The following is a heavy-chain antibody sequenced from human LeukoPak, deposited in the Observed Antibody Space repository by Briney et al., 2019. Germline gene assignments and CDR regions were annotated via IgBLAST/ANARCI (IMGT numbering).Heavy chain of an antibody. CDR3: ARGYCSSTSCYSFDY. D-gene: IGHD2-2*01. V-gene: IGHV1-18*04. CDR1: GYTFTSYG. J-gene: IGHJ4*02. CDR2: ISAYNGNT. Sequence: ASVKVSCKASGYTFTSYGISWVRQAPGQGLEWMGWISAYNGNTNYAQKLQGRVTMTPDTSTSTAYMELRSLRSDDTAVYYCARGYCSSTSCYSFDYWGQGTLVTVSS.